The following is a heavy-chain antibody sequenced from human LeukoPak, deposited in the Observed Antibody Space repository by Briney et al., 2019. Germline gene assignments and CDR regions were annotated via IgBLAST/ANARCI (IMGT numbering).Heavy chain of an antibody. CDR3: ARDRVAATDAFDI. D-gene: IGHD2-15*01. Sequence: SVKVSCKASGGTFSSYAISWVRQAPGQGLEWMGRIIPIFGTANYAQKFQGRVTITTDESTSTAYMELCSLRSEDTAVYYCARDRVAATDAFDIWGQGTMVTVSS. J-gene: IGHJ3*02. CDR2: IIPIFGTA. V-gene: IGHV1-69*05. CDR1: GGTFSSYA.